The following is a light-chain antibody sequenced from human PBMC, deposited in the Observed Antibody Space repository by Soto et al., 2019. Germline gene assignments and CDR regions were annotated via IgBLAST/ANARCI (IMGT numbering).Light chain of an antibody. CDR2: DAS. CDR3: QQYGSSPQT. CDR1: QSVSSSY. V-gene: IGKV3-20*01. Sequence: EIVLTQSPGTLSLSPGERATLSCRASQSVSSSYLAWYQQKPGQAPRLLNYDASSRATGIPDRFSGSGSGTDFTLTISRLEPEDFAVYYCQQYGSSPQTFGQGTKVEIK. J-gene: IGKJ1*01.